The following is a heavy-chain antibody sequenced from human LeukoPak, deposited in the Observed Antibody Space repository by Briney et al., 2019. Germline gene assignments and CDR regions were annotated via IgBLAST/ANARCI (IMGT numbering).Heavy chain of an antibody. CDR3: AKCIHWSGYYTGTYYYYYMDV. CDR1: GFTFSSYG. Sequence: PGGSLRLSCAASGFTFSSYGMHWVRQAPGKGLEWVAFIRYDGSNKYYADSVKGRFTISRDNSKNTLYLQMNSLRAEDTAVYYCAKCIHWSGYYTGTYYYYYMDVWGKGTTVTVSS. J-gene: IGHJ6*03. CDR2: IRYDGSNK. D-gene: IGHD3-3*01. V-gene: IGHV3-30*02.